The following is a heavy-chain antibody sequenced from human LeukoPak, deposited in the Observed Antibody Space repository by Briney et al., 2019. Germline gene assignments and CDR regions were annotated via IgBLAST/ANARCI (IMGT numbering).Heavy chain of an antibody. J-gene: IGHJ3*02. CDR3: ARARSSYGYGDAFDI. Sequence: GGSLRLSCAASGFTFSLYTMHWVRQAPGKGLEWVAVISYDGSSKYYADSVKGRFTISRDNSKNTLYLQMNSLRAEDTAVYYCARARSSYGYGDAFDIWGQGTMVTVSS. CDR1: GFTFSLYT. CDR2: ISYDGSSK. V-gene: IGHV3-30*04. D-gene: IGHD5-18*01.